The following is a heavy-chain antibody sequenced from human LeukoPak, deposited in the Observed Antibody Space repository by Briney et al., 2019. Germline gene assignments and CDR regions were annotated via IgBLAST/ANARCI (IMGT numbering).Heavy chain of an antibody. V-gene: IGHV3-23*01. CDR3: AKSHCGSFSRSRAEF. J-gene: IGHJ4*02. CDR1: GFTFSSYG. CDR2: MSGGGGST. D-gene: IGHD2-2*01. Sequence: GGSLRLSCAASGFTFSSYGMSWVRQAPGKGLEWVSAMSGGGGSTFYADSVKGRFTISRDNSKNTLYLQMNSLRDEDTAVYYCAKSHCGSFSRSRAEFWGQGTLVTVSS.